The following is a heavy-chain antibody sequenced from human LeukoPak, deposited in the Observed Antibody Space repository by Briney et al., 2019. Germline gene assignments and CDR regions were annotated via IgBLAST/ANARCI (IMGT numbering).Heavy chain of an antibody. Sequence: SQTLSLTCNVSGGSISSGGYYWSWIRQHPGKGLEWIGYIYYSGSTYYNPSLKSRVTISVDTSKNQFSLKLSSVTAADTAVYYYARAGGFLSPFGYWGQGTLVTVSS. CDR2: IYYSGST. CDR3: ARAGGFLSPFGY. D-gene: IGHD3-3*01. CDR1: GGSISSGGYY. V-gene: IGHV4-31*03. J-gene: IGHJ4*02.